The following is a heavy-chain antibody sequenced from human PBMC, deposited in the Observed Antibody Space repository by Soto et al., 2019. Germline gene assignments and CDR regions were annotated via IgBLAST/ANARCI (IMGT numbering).Heavy chain of an antibody. J-gene: IGHJ4*02. CDR3: ARTLYGDNVDY. CDR1: GFSFSSQA. V-gene: IGHV3-30-3*01. Sequence: GGSLRLSCVASGFSFSSQAMHWVRQAPGKGLEWVAVISYDGSNKYYADSVKGRFTISRDNSKNTLYLQMNSLRSEDTAVYYCARTLYGDNVDYWGQGTLVTVSS. D-gene: IGHD4-17*01. CDR2: ISYDGSNK.